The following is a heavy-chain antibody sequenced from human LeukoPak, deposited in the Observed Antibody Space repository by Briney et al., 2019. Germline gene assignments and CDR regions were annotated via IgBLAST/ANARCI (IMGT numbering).Heavy chain of an antibody. J-gene: IGHJ4*02. Sequence: GASVKVSCKASGYTLTNYGMHWVRQAPGQRLEWMAWINTANGDTKYSQKFQGRVTITRDTSASTAYMELSSLRSEDTAVYYCASTEVDGDYHYYFDYWGQGTLVTVSS. V-gene: IGHV1-3*04. CDR1: GYTLTNYG. D-gene: IGHD4-17*01. CDR3: ASTEVDGDYHYYFDY. CDR2: INTANGDT.